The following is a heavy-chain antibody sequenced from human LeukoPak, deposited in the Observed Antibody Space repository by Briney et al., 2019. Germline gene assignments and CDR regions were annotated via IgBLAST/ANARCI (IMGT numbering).Heavy chain of an antibody. J-gene: IGHJ4*02. CDR3: TTDRLVLVGPVAPSFDY. D-gene: IGHD2-2*01. Sequence: GGSLRLSCAASGFTFTNAWMSWVRQAPGKGLEWVGRIKSKTDGGTTDYAAPVKGRFTISREDSKNTLYLQMNSLKTEDTAVYFCTTDRLVLVGPVAPSFDYWGQGTLVTVSS. V-gene: IGHV3-15*01. CDR1: GFTFTNAW. CDR2: IKSKTDGGTT.